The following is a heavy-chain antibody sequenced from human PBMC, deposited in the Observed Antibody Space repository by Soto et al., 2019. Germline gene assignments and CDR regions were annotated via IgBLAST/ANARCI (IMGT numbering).Heavy chain of an antibody. Sequence: QVQLVQSGAEVKKPGASVKVSCKASGYTLTSYDINWVRQATGQGLEWMGWMNPNSGNTGHAQKFQGRVTMTRNTSMGTAYMELGSLRFEDTAVYYCAGGRAHTAIGWGWVDPWGQGTLVTVSS. CDR3: AGGRAHTAIGWGWVDP. J-gene: IGHJ5*02. CDR2: MNPNSGNT. V-gene: IGHV1-8*02. D-gene: IGHD5-18*01. CDR1: GYTLTSYD.